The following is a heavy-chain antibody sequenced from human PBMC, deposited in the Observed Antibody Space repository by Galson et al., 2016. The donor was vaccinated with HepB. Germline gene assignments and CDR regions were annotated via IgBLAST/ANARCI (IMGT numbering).Heavy chain of an antibody. CDR1: GFTFSSYW. Sequence: SLRLSCAASGFTFSSYWMTWVRQAPGKGLEWISYIDDRSRTTLYADSVRGRFTISRDNAKNSLFLQMNNLRVEDTAVYYCATLELRPPTDYWGRGTLVTVSS. V-gene: IGHV3-48*03. CDR2: IDDRSRTT. D-gene: IGHD3-16*01. J-gene: IGHJ4*02. CDR3: ATLELRPPTDY.